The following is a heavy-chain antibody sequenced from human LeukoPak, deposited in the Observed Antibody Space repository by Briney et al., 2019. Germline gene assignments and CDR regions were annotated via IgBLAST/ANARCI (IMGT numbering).Heavy chain of an antibody. Sequence: GGSLRLSCEASGFTFSSYTMTWVRQAPGKGLEWVSHISSGGDTTYYADSVKGRFTISRDNSKNTLYLQMNSLRSDDTAVYYCARDITLTSRGNLDYWGQGTLVTVSS. CDR2: ISSGGDTT. V-gene: IGHV3-23*01. D-gene: IGHD4-17*01. CDR1: GFTFSSYT. CDR3: ARDITLTSRGNLDY. J-gene: IGHJ4*02.